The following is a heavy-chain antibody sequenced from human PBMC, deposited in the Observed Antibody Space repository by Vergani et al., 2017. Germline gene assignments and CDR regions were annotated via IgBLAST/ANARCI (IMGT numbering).Heavy chain of an antibody. D-gene: IGHD1-26*01. CDR1: GYTFTSYA. Sequence: QVQLVQSGAEVKKPGASVKVSCKASGYTFTSYAMHWVRQAPGQRLEWMGWINAGNGNTKYSQKFQGRVTITRDTSASTAYMEMSSLRSEDTAVYYCARGEIGSYGGGYYYYGMDVWGQGTTVTVSS. CDR2: INAGNGNT. J-gene: IGHJ6*02. V-gene: IGHV1-3*01. CDR3: ARGEIGSYGGGYYYYGMDV.